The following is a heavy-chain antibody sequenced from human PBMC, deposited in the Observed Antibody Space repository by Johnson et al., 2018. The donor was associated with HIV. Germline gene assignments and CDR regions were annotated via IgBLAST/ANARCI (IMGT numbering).Heavy chain of an antibody. J-gene: IGHJ3*02. CDR1: GFTVSKSY. V-gene: IGHV3-53*01. CDR2: LYSGGDT. Sequence: EVQLVESGGGLIQRGGSLRLSCAVSGFTVSKSYMTWVRQAPGKGLEWVAVLYSGGDTYYADSMRGRFTISRDNSRNTLYLQMNSLTDEDTAVYYCAREGPSDAFDIWGQGTMVTVSS. CDR3: AREGPSDAFDI.